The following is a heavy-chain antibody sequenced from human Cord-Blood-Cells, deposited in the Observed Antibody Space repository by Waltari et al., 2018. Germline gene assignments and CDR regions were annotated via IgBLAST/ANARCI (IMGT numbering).Heavy chain of an antibody. V-gene: IGHV1-2*02. CDR2: INPNSGGT. Sequence: QVQLVQSGAEVKKPGASVKVSCKASGYTFTGYYMHWVRQAPGQGLEWMGWINPNSGGTNYAQKFQGRVTMTRDTSISTAYMELSRLRSDDTAVYYCAREGWDDCSSTSCPLDYWGQGTLVTVSS. D-gene: IGHD2-2*01. CDR3: AREGWDDCSSTSCPLDY. CDR1: GYTFTGYY. J-gene: IGHJ4*02.